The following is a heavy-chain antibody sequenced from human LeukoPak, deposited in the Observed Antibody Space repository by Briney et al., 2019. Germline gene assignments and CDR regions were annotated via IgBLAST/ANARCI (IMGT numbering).Heavy chain of an antibody. CDR1: GGTFSSYA. D-gene: IGHD3-22*01. Sequence: ASVKVSCKASGGTFSSYAISWVRQAPGQGLEWMGRVIPIFGTANYAQKFQGRVTITTDESTSTAYMELSSLRSEDTAVYYCASDDSSGYLWWFDPWGQGTLVTVSS. J-gene: IGHJ5*02. CDR3: ASDDSSGYLWWFDP. V-gene: IGHV1-69*05. CDR2: VIPIFGTA.